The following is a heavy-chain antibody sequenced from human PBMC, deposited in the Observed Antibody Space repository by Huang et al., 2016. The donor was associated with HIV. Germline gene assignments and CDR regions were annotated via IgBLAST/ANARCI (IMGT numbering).Heavy chain of an antibody. CDR3: ARGFNYYASDNLGVYYFDS. J-gene: IGHJ4*02. Sequence: QVQLKQWGAGLLKPSETLSLTCAVYGGAFRGSSWTRIRQFPEKGLEWIGDINHNGKIIYNPALSARVTISTDTSKNHFSLHLTSVTAADTALYYCARGFNYYASDNLGVYYFDSWGLGTLVTVSP. CDR2: INHNGKI. D-gene: IGHD3-10*01. CDR1: GGAFRGSS. V-gene: IGHV4-34*02.